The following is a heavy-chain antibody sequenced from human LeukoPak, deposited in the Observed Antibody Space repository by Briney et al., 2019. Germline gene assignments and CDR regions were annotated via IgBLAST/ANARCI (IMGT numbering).Heavy chain of an antibody. CDR1: GFTFSSYV. V-gene: IGHV3-30*04. CDR3: ARSGNNYYYYMDV. D-gene: IGHD2/OR15-2a*01. Sequence: GGSLRLSCAASGFTFSSYVMHWVRQAPGKGLEWVAIISYDGSNEYYADSVKGRFTISRDNAKNSLYLQVNSLRAEDTAVYYCARSGNNYYYYMDVWGKGTTVTVSS. CDR2: ISYDGSNE. J-gene: IGHJ6*03.